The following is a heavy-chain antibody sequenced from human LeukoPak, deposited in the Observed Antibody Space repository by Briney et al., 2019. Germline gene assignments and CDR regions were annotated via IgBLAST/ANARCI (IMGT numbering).Heavy chain of an antibody. CDR3: ARDLYRGGIQNFYYYMDV. CDR1: GGSISSYY. Sequence: SETLSLTCTVSGGSISSYYWSWIRQPPGKGLEWIGYIYYSGSTNYNPALKSRVTISVDTSKNQFSLKLRSVTAADTAVYYCARDLYRGGIQNFYYYMDVWGKGTTVTVSS. J-gene: IGHJ6*03. CDR2: IYYSGST. V-gene: IGHV4-59*01. D-gene: IGHD5-18*01.